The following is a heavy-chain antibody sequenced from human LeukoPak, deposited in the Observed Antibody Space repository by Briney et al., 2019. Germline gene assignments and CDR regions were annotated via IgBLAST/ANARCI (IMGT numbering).Heavy chain of an antibody. CDR2: IYYSGST. Sequence: PSETLSLTCTVSGGSISSSSYYWGWIRQPPGKGLEWIGSIYYSGSTYYNPSLKSRVTISVDTSKNQFSLKLSSVTAADTAVYYCTTDGYDSSGYIFDYWGQGTLVTVSS. D-gene: IGHD3-22*01. CDR3: TTDGYDSSGYIFDY. J-gene: IGHJ4*02. V-gene: IGHV4-39*07. CDR1: GGSISSSSYY.